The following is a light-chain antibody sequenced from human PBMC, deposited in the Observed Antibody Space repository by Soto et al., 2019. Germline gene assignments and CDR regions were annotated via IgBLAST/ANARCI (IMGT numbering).Light chain of an antibody. CDR1: QSISKY. CDR3: HQTYGKHRT. Sequence: DIQMTQSPSVLSASVGDSVTITCRASQSISKYLNWYQQKLGKAPKLLIYAASSLQSGVPSRFSGSGSGTDFTLSISSLQPEDFATYYCHQTYGKHRTFGQGTKVDI. V-gene: IGKV1-39*01. CDR2: AAS. J-gene: IGKJ1*01.